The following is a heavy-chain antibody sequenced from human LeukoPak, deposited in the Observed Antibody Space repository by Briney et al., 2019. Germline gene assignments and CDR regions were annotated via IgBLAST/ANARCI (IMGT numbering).Heavy chain of an antibody. D-gene: IGHD2-15*01. CDR1: GFTFSSYS. CDR3: ARDLVEYCSGGSCYYFDY. Sequence: GGSLRLSCAASGFTFSSYSMNWVRQAPGKGLEWVSSISSSSSYIYYADSVKGRFTISRDNAKNSLYLQMNSLRAEDTAVYYCARDLVEYCSGGSCYYFDYWGQGTLVTVSS. CDR2: ISSSSSYI. J-gene: IGHJ4*02. V-gene: IGHV3-21*01.